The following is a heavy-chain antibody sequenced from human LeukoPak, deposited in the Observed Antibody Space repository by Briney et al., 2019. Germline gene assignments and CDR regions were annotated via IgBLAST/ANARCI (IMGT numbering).Heavy chain of an antibody. CDR2: ISYDGSNK. J-gene: IGHJ4*02. V-gene: IGHV3-30*18. CDR3: AKGGGNGAFDI. CDR1: GFTFSSYG. Sequence: GGSLRLSCAASGFTFSSYGMHWVRQAPGKGLEWVAVISYDGSNKYYADSVKGRFTISRDNSKNTLYLQMNSLRAEDTAVYYCAKGGGNGAFDIWGQGTLVTVSS. D-gene: IGHD2-15*01.